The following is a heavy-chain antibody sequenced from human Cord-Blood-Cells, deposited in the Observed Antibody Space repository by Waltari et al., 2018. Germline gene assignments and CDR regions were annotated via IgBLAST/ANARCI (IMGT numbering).Heavy chain of an antibody. J-gene: IGHJ4*02. Sequence: QVQLVESGGGVVQPGRSLRLSCAASGFTFSSYGMHWVRQAPGKGLEWVAVISYDGINKYYVDAVKGLFTISSDNSKNTLYLQMNSLRAEDTAVYYVAKSEGGSGSYWSIDYWGQGTLVTVSS. CDR1: GFTFSSYG. CDR3: AKSEGGSGSYWSIDY. CDR2: ISYDGINK. D-gene: IGHD3-10*01. V-gene: IGHV3-30*18.